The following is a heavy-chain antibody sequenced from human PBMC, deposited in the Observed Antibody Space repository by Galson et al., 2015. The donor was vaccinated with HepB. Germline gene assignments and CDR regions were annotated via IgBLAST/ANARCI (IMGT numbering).Heavy chain of an antibody. CDR3: ATDLTYYYDSSGYLGREYFQH. Sequence: SVKASCKVSGYTLTELSMHWVRQAPGKGLEWMGGFDPEDGETIYAQKFQGRVTMTEDTSTDTAYMELSSLRSEDTAVYYCATDLTYYYDSSGYLGREYFQHWGQGTLVTVSS. D-gene: IGHD3-22*01. CDR1: GYTLTELS. V-gene: IGHV1-24*01. J-gene: IGHJ1*01. CDR2: FDPEDGET.